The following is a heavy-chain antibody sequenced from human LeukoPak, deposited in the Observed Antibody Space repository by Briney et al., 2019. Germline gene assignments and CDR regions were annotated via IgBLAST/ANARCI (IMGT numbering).Heavy chain of an antibody. CDR3: ASPSWGYCTNGVCYGPSTY. CDR2: ISSFGGTI. J-gene: IGHJ4*02. D-gene: IGHD2-8*01. V-gene: IGHV3-48*04. CDR1: GFTFSSYS. Sequence: GGSLRLSCVASGFTFSSYSMNWVRQAPGKGLEWISYISSFGGTIYYADSVKGRFTISRDNAKNSLYLQMNSLRAEDTAVYYCASPSWGYCTNGVCYGPSTYWGQGTLVTVSS.